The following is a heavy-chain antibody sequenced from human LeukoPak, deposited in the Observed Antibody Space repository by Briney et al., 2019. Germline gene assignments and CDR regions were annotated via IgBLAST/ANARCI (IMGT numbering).Heavy chain of an antibody. D-gene: IGHD2-15*01. J-gene: IGHJ2*01. CDR2: IYHSGST. CDR3: ARVDCSGGSCYSDSYWYFDL. Sequence: SETLSLTCTVSGGSISSYYWSWIRQPPGKGLEWIGYIYHSGSTYYNPSLKSRVTISVDRSKNQFSLKLSSVTAADTAVYYCARVDCSGGSCYSDSYWYFDLWGRGTLVTVSS. CDR1: GGSISSYY. V-gene: IGHV4-59*12.